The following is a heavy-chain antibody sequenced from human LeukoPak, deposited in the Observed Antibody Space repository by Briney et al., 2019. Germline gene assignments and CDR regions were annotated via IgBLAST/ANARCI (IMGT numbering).Heavy chain of an antibody. Sequence: GGSLRLSCAASGFTFSSYAMSWVRQAPGKGLEWFSAISGSDGSTYYADSVKGRFTISRDNSKNTLYLQMNSLRVEDTAVYYCAKFVGSGWYNFDYWGQGTLVTVSS. D-gene: IGHD6-19*01. CDR1: GFTFSSYA. V-gene: IGHV3-23*01. J-gene: IGHJ4*02. CDR3: AKFVGSGWYNFDY. CDR2: ISGSDGST.